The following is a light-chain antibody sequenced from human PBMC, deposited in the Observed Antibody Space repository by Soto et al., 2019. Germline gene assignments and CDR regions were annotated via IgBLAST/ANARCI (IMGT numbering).Light chain of an antibody. Sequence: QLVLTQSPSASASLGASVKLTCTLSSGHSSYAIAWHQQQPEKGPRYLMKLNSDGSHSKGDGIPDRFSGSSSGAERYLTISSLQSEDEADYYCQTWGTGIPCVVFGGGTKLTVL. J-gene: IGLJ2*01. CDR3: QTWGTGIPCVV. CDR1: SGHSSYA. V-gene: IGLV4-69*01. CDR2: LNSDGSH.